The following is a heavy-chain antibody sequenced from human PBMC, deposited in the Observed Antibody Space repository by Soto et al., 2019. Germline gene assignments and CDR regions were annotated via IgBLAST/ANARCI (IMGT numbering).Heavy chain of an antibody. CDR1: GYSFATSG. J-gene: IGHJ4*02. Sequence: QVKLVQSGTAVKQPGASMKVSCKASGYSFATSGISWVRQAPGHGLEWMGWISAYNGNTNYDQKLQDRVTMTTDTSTSTAYLELRNLRSDDTAVYYCARAVQYYDSSGYANWGQGTLVTVSS. V-gene: IGHV1-18*01. CDR2: ISAYNGNT. CDR3: ARAVQYYDSSGYAN. D-gene: IGHD3-22*01.